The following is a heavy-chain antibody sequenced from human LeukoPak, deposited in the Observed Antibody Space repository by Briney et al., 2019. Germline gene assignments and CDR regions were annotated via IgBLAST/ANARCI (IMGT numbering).Heavy chain of an antibody. CDR2: INHSGST. V-gene: IGHV4-34*01. D-gene: IGHD3-22*01. Sequence: AETLSLTCAVYGGSFSGYYWSWIRQPPGKGLEWIGEINHSGSTNYNPPLKSRVTISVDTSKNQFSLKLSSVTAADTAVYYCAKSTYHYDTFVNAFDLWGQGTVVAVST. J-gene: IGHJ3*01. CDR1: GGSFSGYY. CDR3: AKSTYHYDTFVNAFDL.